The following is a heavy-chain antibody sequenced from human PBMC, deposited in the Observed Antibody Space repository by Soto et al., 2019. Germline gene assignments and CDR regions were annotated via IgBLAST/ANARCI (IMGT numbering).Heavy chain of an antibody. V-gene: IGHV4-39*01. J-gene: IGHJ6*02. Sequence: PSETLSLTCTVSGGSISTTGYYWGWIRQPPGKGLEWVGTIKHSGSTYYSQYLKSRATISIDTSKNQLYQRMKFVTAADTAVYYCARQEGTTWEVPYAMDVWGQGTTVT. D-gene: IGHD2-2*01. CDR3: ARQEGTTWEVPYAMDV. CDR2: IKHSGST. CDR1: GGSISTTGYY.